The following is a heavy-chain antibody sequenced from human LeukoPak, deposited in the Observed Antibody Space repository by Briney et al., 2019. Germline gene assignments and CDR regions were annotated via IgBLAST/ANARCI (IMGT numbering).Heavy chain of an antibody. V-gene: IGHV3-7*01. Sequence: GGSLRLSCAASGFTFDDYGMSWVRQVPGKGLEWVANIKQDGSEKYYVDSMEGRFTISRDNAKNSLYLQMNSLRAEDTAVYYCARQGDDYWGHGTLVTVSS. CDR3: ARQGDDY. D-gene: IGHD3-16*01. CDR2: IKQDGSEK. J-gene: IGHJ4*01. CDR1: GFTFDDYG.